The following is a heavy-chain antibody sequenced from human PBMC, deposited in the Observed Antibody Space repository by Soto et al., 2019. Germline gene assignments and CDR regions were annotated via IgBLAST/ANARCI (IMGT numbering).Heavy chain of an antibody. Sequence: SVKVSCKASGFTFTSSVVQWVRQARGQRLEWIGWIVIGSGNTNYAQKFQERVTITRDMSTSTAYMELSSLRSEDTAVYYCAAVVFPYYDFWSGYYNYGMDVWGQGTTVTVSS. V-gene: IGHV1-58*01. D-gene: IGHD3-3*01. J-gene: IGHJ6*02. CDR3: AAVVFPYYDFWSGYYNYGMDV. CDR2: IVIGSGNT. CDR1: GFTFTSSV.